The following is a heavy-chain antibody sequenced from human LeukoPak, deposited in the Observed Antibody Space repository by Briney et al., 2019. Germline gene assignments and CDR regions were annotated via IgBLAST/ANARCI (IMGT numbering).Heavy chain of an antibody. CDR2: IYYSGST. J-gene: IGHJ4*02. CDR3: ARNPRGAATPH. V-gene: IGHV4-39*01. Sequence: SETLSLTCTVSGGSISSSSYYWGWIRQPPGKGLEWIGSIYYSGSTYYNPSLKSRVTISVDTSKNQFSLKLSPVTAADTAVYYCARNPRGAATPHWGQGTLVTVSS. D-gene: IGHD2-15*01. CDR1: GGSISSSSYY.